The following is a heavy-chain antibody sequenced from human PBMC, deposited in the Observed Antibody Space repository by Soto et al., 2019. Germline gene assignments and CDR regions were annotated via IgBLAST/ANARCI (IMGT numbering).Heavy chain of an antibody. J-gene: IGHJ4*02. D-gene: IGHD2-8*01. V-gene: IGHV3-23*01. Sequence: EVQLLESGGGLVQPGESLTLSCAGSGITLSKYGMNWVRQAPGKGLEWVSIISDSDFGTSYADAVKGRFTISRDNSKNTLYLQMTSLRVEDTAVYYCAASSIYFTNANCYPPGHDFWGQGTLVTFSS. CDR2: ISDSDFGT. CDR1: GITLSKYG. CDR3: AASSIYFTNANCYPPGHDF.